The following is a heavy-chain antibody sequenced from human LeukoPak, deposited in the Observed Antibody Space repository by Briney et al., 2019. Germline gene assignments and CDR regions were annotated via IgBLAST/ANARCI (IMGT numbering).Heavy chain of an antibody. CDR1: GYTFTSYG. CDR2: IIPIFGTA. V-gene: IGHV1-69*13. CDR3: ASSEGYYYYYYMDV. J-gene: IGHJ6*03. Sequence: ASVKVSCKSSGYTFTSYGITWVRQAPGQGLEWMGGIIPIFGTANYAQKFQGRVTITADESTSTAYMELSSLRSEDTAVYYCASSEGYYYYYYMDVWGKGTTVTVSS.